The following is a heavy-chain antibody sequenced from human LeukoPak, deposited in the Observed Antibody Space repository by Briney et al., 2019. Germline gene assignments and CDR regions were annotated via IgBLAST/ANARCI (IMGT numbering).Heavy chain of an antibody. CDR2: INHSGST. CDR3: ARARWVTTYYYYCMDV. J-gene: IGHJ6*02. D-gene: IGHD4-17*01. Sequence: SETLSLTCAVYGGSFSGYYWSWIRQPPGKGLEWIGEINHSGSTNYNPSLKSRVTISVDTSKNQFSLKLSSVTAADTAVYYCARARWVTTYYYYCMDVWGQGTTVTVSS. V-gene: IGHV4-34*01. CDR1: GGSFSGYY.